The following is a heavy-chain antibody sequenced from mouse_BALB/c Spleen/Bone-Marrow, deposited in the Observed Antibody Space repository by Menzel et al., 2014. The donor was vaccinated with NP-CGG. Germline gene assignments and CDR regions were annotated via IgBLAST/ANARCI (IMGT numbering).Heavy chain of an antibody. CDR2: ISYSGST. CDR1: GYSITSDYA. Sequence: ESGPGLVKPSQSLSLTCTVTGYSITSDYAWHWIRQFPGNKLEWVGYISYSGSTSYYPSLKSRISITRDTSKNQFFLQLNSVTTEDTATYYCARSADWYFDVWGAGTTVTVSS. J-gene: IGHJ1*01. CDR3: ARSADWYFDV. V-gene: IGHV3-2*02.